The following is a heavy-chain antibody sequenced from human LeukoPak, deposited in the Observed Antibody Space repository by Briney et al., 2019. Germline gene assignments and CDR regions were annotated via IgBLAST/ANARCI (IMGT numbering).Heavy chain of an antibody. CDR1: GGSISSSSYY. CDR3: AHRLRWQIHFDY. D-gene: IGHD4-23*01. V-gene: IGHV4-39*01. J-gene: IGHJ4*02. Sequence: PAETLSLTCTVSGGSISSSSYYWGWIRQPPGKGLEWIGSIYYSGSTYYNPSLKSRVTISVDTSKNQFSLKLSSVTAADTAVYYCAHRLRWQIHFDYWGQGTLVTVSS. CDR2: IYYSGST.